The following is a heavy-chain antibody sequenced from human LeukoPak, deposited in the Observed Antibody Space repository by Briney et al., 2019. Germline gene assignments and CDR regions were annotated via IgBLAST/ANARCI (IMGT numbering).Heavy chain of an antibody. D-gene: IGHD3-16*01. CDR1: GGSISSYY. Sequence: SETLSLTCTVSGGSISSYYWSWIRQPPGKGLEWIGYIYYSGSTNYNPSLKSRVTISVDTSKNQFSLKLSSVTAADTAVYYCGRTVGSAFDYWGQGTLVTVSS. CDR2: IYYSGST. J-gene: IGHJ4*02. CDR3: GRTVGSAFDY. V-gene: IGHV4-59*08.